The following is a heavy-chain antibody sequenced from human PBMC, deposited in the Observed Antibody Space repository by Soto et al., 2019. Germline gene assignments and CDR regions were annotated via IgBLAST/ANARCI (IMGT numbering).Heavy chain of an antibody. CDR1: GSTFSSYA. V-gene: IGHV3-23*01. D-gene: IGHD3-10*01. CDR3: AQDSDARFGYRQDFDY. CDR2: ISGSGGST. Sequence: AGSLRLSCAASGSTFSSYAMSWVRQAPGKGLEWVSAISGSGGSTYYADSVQVRFTISRDNSRNTLYLQMNGLRAEETAVYYCAQDSDARFGYRQDFDYWGQRSLVTVS. J-gene: IGHJ4*02.